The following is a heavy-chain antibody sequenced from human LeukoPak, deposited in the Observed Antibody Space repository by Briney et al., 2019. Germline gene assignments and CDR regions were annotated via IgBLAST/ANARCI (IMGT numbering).Heavy chain of an antibody. CDR1: GFTFSSYA. CDR3: AGGERIAEYFDY. Sequence: PGGSLRLSCAASGFTFSSYAMSWVRQAPGKGLEWVSAISGSGGSTYYADSVKGRFTISRDNSKNTLYLQMNSLRAEDTAVYYCAGGERIAEYFDYWGQGTLVTVSS. J-gene: IGHJ4*02. D-gene: IGHD6-13*01. V-gene: IGHV3-23*01. CDR2: ISGSGGST.